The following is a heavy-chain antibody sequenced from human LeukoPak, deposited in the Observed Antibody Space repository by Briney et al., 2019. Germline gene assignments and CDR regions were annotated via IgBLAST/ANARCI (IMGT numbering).Heavy chain of an antibody. V-gene: IGHV1-18*01. J-gene: IGHJ6*03. CDR1: GYTFTSYG. D-gene: IGHD3-10*01. CDR3: ARVDGSGYYYYMDV. CDR2: ISAYNGNT. Sequence: ASVKVSCKASGYTFTSYGISWVRRAPGQGLEWMGWISAYNGNTNYAQKLQGRVTMTRNTSISTAYMELSSLRSEDTAVYYCARVDGSGYYYYMDVWGKGTTVTISS.